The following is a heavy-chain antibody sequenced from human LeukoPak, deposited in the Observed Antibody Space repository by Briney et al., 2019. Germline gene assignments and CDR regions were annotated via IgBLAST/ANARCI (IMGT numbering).Heavy chain of an antibody. Sequence: GASVKVSCKASGYTFTGYYMHWVRQAPGQGVEGMGWINPNSGGTNYAQKFQGRVTTTRDTSISTAYMELSRLRSDDTAVYYCARVSGTYYDPLDYWGQGTLVTVSS. D-gene: IGHD1-26*01. V-gene: IGHV1-2*02. CDR1: GYTFTGYY. CDR3: ARVSGTYYDPLDY. J-gene: IGHJ4*02. CDR2: INPNSGGT.